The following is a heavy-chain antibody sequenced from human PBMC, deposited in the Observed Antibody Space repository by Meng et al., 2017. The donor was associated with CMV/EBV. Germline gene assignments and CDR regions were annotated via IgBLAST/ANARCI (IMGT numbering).Heavy chain of an antibody. D-gene: IGHD3-10*01. V-gene: IGHV3-30*04. Sequence: LSLTCAASGFTFSSSAMHWVRQAPGKGLERVAVISYDGSNKYYADSVKGRFTISRDNSKNTLYLQMNSLRAEDTAVYYCARDYPPFTMVRGVTLSDGMDVWGQGTTVTVSS. J-gene: IGHJ6*02. CDR3: ARDYPPFTMVRGVTLSDGMDV. CDR1: GFTFSSSA. CDR2: ISYDGSNK.